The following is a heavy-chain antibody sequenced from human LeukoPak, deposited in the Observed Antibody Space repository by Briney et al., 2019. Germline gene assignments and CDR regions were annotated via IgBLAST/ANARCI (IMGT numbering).Heavy chain of an antibody. CDR2: ISAYNGNT. D-gene: IGHD4-23*01. Sequence: ASVKVSCKASGYTFTSYGISWVRQAPGQGLEWMGWISAYNGNTNYAQKLQGRVTMTTDTSTSTVYMELSSLRSEDTAVYYCARGQTVVTPEDYWGQGTLVTVSS. V-gene: IGHV1-18*01. CDR3: ARGQTVVTPEDY. CDR1: GYTFTSYG. J-gene: IGHJ4*02.